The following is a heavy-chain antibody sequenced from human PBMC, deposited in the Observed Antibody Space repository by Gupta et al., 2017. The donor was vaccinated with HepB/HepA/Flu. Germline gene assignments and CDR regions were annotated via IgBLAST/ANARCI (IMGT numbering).Heavy chain of an antibody. V-gene: IGHV3-21*02. CDR2: ISTSSSNI. D-gene: IGHD4-17*01. CDR3: TRGDYIDSRHYYYYMDV. CDR1: GFTFSSYS. J-gene: IGHJ6*03. Sequence: EVQLVESGGGLVQPGGSLRLSCAASGFTFSSYSMKWVRQAPGKGLEWVSSISTSSSNIYYTDSVKGRFTISRDNAKNSLSVQMSSLRAEDTAVYFCTRGDYIDSRHYYYYMDVWGKGTTVTVSS.